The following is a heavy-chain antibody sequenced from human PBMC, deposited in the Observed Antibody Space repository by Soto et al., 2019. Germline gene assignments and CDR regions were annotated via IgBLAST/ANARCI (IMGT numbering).Heavy chain of an antibody. CDR1: GDSVSSTSAS. CDR3: VRGYSSSFDY. J-gene: IGHJ4*02. CDR2: TYYRSKWTN. D-gene: IGHD6-6*01. V-gene: IGHV6-1*01. Sequence: QVQLQQSGPGLVKPSQTLSLTCAISGDSVSSTSASWYWIRQSPSRGLEWLGRTYYRSKWTNDYAVSVKSRITINPDTSKNQFSLQLSSVTPEDTAMYYCVRGYSSSFDYWGQGTLVTVSS.